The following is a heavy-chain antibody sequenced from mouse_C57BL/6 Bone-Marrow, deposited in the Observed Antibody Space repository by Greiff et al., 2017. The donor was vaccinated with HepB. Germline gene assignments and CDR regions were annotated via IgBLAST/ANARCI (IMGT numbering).Heavy chain of an antibody. Sequence: QVQLQQSGAELARPGASVKLSCKASGYTFTSYGISWVKQRTGQGLEWIGEIYPRSGNTYYNEKFKGKATLTADQSSSTAYMELRSLTSEDSAVYFCARSRTTVVAPFAYWGQGTLVTVSA. CDR2: IYPRSGNT. V-gene: IGHV1-81*01. J-gene: IGHJ3*01. D-gene: IGHD1-1*01. CDR1: GYTFTSYG. CDR3: ARSRTTVVAPFAY.